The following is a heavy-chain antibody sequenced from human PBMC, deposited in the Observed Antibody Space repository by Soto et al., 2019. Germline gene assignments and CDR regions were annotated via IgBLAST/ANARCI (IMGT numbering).Heavy chain of an antibody. D-gene: IGHD3-9*01. CDR3: ARSYYDILTGYYINYFDY. CDR2: MFHSGST. V-gene: IGHV4-4*02. J-gene: IGHJ4*02. CDR1: GGSIISNNW. Sequence: SETLSLTCAVSGGSIISNNWWSWVRQPPGQGLEWIGQMFHSGSTNHNPSLKSRVAISVDKSKNQFSLKLSSVTAADTAVYYCARSYYDILTGYYINYFDYWGQGTLVTVSS.